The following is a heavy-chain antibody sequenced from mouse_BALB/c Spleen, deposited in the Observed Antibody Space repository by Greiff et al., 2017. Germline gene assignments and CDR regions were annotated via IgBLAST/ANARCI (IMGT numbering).Heavy chain of an antibody. Sequence: EVKLQESGAELVKPGASVKLSCTASGFNIKDTYMHWVKQRPEQGLAWIGRIDPANGNTKYDPKFQGKATITADPSSNTAYLQLSSLTSEDTAVYYCARDRYGNYVAYWGEGTLVTVTA. V-gene: IGHV14-3*02. CDR2: IDPANGNT. J-gene: IGHJ3*01. D-gene: IGHD2-1*01. CDR3: ARDRYGNYVAY. CDR1: GFNIKDTY.